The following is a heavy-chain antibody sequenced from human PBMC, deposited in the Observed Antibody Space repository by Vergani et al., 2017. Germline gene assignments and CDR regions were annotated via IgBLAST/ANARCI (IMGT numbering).Heavy chain of an antibody. V-gene: IGHV4-61*02. CDR1: GGSISSGSHY. Sequence: QMQLQESGPGLVKPSQTLSLTCTVSGGSISSGSHYWSWIRQPAGKGLEWIGRIYTSGSTNYNPSLKSRVTISVDTSKNQFSLKLSSVTAADTAVYYCARSRPYCTSGSCPAIWGQGTLVTVSS. CDR3: ARSRPYCTSGSCPAI. CDR2: IYTSGST. J-gene: IGHJ4*02. D-gene: IGHD2-15*01.